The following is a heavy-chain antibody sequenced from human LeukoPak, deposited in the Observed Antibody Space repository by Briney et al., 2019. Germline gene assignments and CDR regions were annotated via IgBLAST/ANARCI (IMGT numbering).Heavy chain of an antibody. D-gene: IGHD4-23*01. CDR1: GFTFSSYG. CDR2: IRSTSNTI. CDR3: ARDFGRWFTDY. J-gene: IGHJ4*02. V-gene: IGHV3-48*04. Sequence: GGSLRLSCAASGFTFSSYGMHWVRQAPGKGLEWVSYIRSTSNTIYYADSVKGRFTISRDNAKNSLYLQMNSLRAEDTAVYYCARDFGRWFTDYWGQGTLVTVSS.